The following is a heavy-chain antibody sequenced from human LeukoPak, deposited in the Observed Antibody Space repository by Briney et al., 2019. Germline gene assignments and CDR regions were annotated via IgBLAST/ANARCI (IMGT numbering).Heavy chain of an antibody. D-gene: IGHD3-22*01. V-gene: IGHV3-23*01. J-gene: IGHJ4*02. CDR2: ISGSGGST. CDR3: AKDLYYYDSSGYYYPLPFDY. CDR1: GFTFSSYG. Sequence: GGSLRLSCAASGFTFSSYGMRWVRQAPGKGLEWVSAISGSGGSTYYADSVKGRFTISRHNSKNTLYLQMNSLRAEDTAVYYCAKDLYYYDSSGYYYPLPFDYWGQGTLVTVSS.